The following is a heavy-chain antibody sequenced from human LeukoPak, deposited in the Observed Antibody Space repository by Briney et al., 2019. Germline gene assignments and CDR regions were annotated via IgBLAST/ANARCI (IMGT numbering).Heavy chain of an antibody. J-gene: IGHJ4*02. D-gene: IGHD6-6*01. Sequence: PGGSLRLSCAASGFTFSSYGMSWVRQAPGQGLERVSAISGSGGSTYYADSVKGRFTISRDNSKNTLYLQRNSLRAEDTAVYYCARGVEYSSSFFDYWGPGTLVTVSS. CDR2: ISGSGGST. V-gene: IGHV3-23*01. CDR1: GFTFSSYG. CDR3: ARGVEYSSSFFDY.